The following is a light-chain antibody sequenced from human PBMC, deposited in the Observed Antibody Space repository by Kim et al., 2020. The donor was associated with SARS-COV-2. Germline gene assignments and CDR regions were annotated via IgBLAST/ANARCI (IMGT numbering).Light chain of an antibody. J-gene: IGLJ2*01. V-gene: IGLV2-11*01. Sequence: SPGQSVTIYGTGTSSDDGSYNYVSWYQQHPGKAPKLIIYDVTKRPAGVPDRFSGSKSGNTASLTISGLQAEDEADYYCCSYAGSVVFGGGTQLTVL. CDR2: DVT. CDR3: CSYAGSVV. CDR1: SSDDGSYNY.